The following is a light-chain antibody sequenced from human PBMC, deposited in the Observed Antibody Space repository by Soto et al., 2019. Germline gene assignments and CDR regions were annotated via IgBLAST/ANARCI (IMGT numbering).Light chain of an antibody. J-gene: IGKJ2*01. V-gene: IGKV3-15*01. CDR2: AAS. Sequence: EILMTQSPATLSVSSGEGATLSCRASQSVISDLAWYQQNPGQAPRLLIYAASTRATGTPARFSGSGSGTEFTLTISSLQAEHFAVYYCQHYNGWPFTFGQGTKVEIK. CDR3: QHYNGWPFT. CDR1: QSVISD.